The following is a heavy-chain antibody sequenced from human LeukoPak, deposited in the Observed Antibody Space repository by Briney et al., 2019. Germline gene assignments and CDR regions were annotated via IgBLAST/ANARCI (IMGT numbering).Heavy chain of an antibody. Sequence: GGSLRLSSAASGFSFSTYGMSCVRQAPRKGLEWVGRVKSKSDGGTIDYGAPVKGRFTISRDDSKNMLYLQMNSLQTEDTAVYYCATDRGIAVRPLFDYWGQGTLVTVSS. CDR2: VKSKSDGGTI. J-gene: IGHJ4*02. V-gene: IGHV3-15*01. CDR3: ATDRGIAVRPLFDY. D-gene: IGHD6-19*01. CDR1: GFSFSTYG.